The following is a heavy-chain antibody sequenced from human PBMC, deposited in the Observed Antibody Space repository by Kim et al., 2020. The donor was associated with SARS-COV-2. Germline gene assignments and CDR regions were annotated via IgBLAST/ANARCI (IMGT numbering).Heavy chain of an antibody. CDR3: VKSATMQLWYFDY. Sequence: GGSLRLSCAASGFTFSNNGMHWVRQAPGKGLEWVAVISYDGSNKNYADSVKGRFTISRDNSKNTLYLEMNSLRAEDMAVYYCVKSATMQLWYFDYWGQGTLVTVSS. D-gene: IGHD3-16*01. CDR1: GFTFSNNG. CDR2: ISYDGSNK. J-gene: IGHJ4*02. V-gene: IGHV3-30*18.